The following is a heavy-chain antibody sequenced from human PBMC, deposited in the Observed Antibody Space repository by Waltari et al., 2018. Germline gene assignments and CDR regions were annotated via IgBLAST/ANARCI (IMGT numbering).Heavy chain of an antibody. D-gene: IGHD1-26*01. V-gene: IGHV3-30*02. J-gene: IGHJ3*01. CDR1: GFTFNKNN. CDR3: AKDSGSGGYAFDV. Sequence: QMYLVESGGTVVQPGTSLTLSCAASGFTFNKNNMHWVHPAPGKGLEWVSFILYDGSDDSYADSVKGRFTISRDNSKHTIFLQMIGLKVEDTAVYFCAKDSGSGGYAFDVWGQGTMVTVSS. CDR2: ILYDGSDD.